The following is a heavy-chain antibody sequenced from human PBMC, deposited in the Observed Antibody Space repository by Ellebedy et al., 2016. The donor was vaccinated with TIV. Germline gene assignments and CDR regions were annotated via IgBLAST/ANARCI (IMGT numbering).Heavy chain of an antibody. D-gene: IGHD3-10*01. V-gene: IGHV3-53*01. CDR1: GFTFSSNA. CDR3: ARPHGLGTYFRDY. Sequence: GESLKISXAASGFTFSSNAMSWVRQAPGKRLEWVSNIYSGGNTNYADSVKGRFTISRDISKNTLFLQMNSLRADDTAVYYCARPHGLGTYFRDYWGQGTLVTVSS. CDR2: IYSGGNT. J-gene: IGHJ4*02.